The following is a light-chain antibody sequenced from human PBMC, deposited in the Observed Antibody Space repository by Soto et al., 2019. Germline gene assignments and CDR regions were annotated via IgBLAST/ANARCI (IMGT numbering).Light chain of an antibody. Sequence: DVQMTQSPSSLSASVGDRVTITCRASQGIRNELGWYQQKPGKAPKRLIYGASSLQSGVPSRFSGSGSGTEFTLTISSLQLQDFATYFCLPHNIYPITCAQGTRLAIK. CDR2: GAS. V-gene: IGKV1-17*01. J-gene: IGKJ5*01. CDR3: LPHNIYPIT. CDR1: QGIRNE.